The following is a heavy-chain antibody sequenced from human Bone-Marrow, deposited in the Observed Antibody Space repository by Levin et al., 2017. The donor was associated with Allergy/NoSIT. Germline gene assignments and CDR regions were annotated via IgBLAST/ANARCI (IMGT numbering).Heavy chain of an antibody. D-gene: IGHD5-24*01. CDR2: MDPRDSDS. V-gene: IGHV5-51*01. J-gene: IGHJ4*02. CDR1: GYNFVNYW. Sequence: SGESLKISCTGSGYNFVNYWIGWVRQMPGKGLEWMGIMDPRDSDSKYSPSFEGQVTFSVDKSISAAYLEWTSLKASDTGIYYCARFDGFVRALPFDSWGQGTLVTVSS. CDR3: ARFDGFVRALPFDS.